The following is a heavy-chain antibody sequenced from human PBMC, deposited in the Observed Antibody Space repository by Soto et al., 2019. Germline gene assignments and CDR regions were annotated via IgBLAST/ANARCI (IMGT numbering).Heavy chain of an antibody. D-gene: IGHD2-15*01. CDR2: ISYYSGSI. Sequence: GGSLRLCCAASGVNFDDDGMHWVRQAPGKGLEWVSGISYYSGSIGYADSVKGRFTISRDNAKNSLYLQMNSLRAEDTALYYCAKSMGGTANGMDVWGQGPTVTV. J-gene: IGHJ6*02. CDR3: AKSMGGTANGMDV. CDR1: GVNFDDDG. V-gene: IGHV3-9*01.